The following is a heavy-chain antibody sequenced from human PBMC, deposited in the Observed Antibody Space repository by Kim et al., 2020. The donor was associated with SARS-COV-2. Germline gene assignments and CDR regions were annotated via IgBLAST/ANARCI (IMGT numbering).Heavy chain of an antibody. CDR2: IYPGDSDT. Sequence: GESLKISCKASGYTFTDYWIAWVRQKPGKGLEWMGIIYPGDSDTTYSPSFQGQVTISADKSITTAYLQWSGLKPSDSAVYYCARHLRIPMLRGGMATKFDRWGQGTLVTVS. V-gene: IGHV5-51*01. J-gene: IGHJ5*02. CDR3: ARHLRIPMLRGGMATKFDR. D-gene: IGHD3-10*01. CDR1: GYTFTDYW.